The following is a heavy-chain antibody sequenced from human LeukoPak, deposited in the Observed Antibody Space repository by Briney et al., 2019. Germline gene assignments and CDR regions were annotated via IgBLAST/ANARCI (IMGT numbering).Heavy chain of an antibody. J-gene: IGHJ4*02. D-gene: IGHD3-10*01. Sequence: SAALSLPCTVSGGSISSYYWSWIRPPPGKGLEWIANLFYSGSTDYNPSLESRVTISVDTSKNQFSLKLRSVTAADTAVYYCATVAVIRGVTYFDYWGQGTLVTVS. CDR3: ATVAVIRGVTYFDY. V-gene: IGHV4-59*01. CDR2: LFYSGST. CDR1: GGSISSYY.